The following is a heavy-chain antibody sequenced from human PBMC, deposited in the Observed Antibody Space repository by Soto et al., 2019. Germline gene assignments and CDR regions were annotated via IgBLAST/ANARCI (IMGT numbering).Heavy chain of an antibody. V-gene: IGHV4-4*07. J-gene: IGHJ4*02. CDR3: GRESGETWDYEAY. D-gene: IGHD1-7*01. Sequence: SETLSLTCTVFGGSISSYRWSWIRQPAWKGLEWIGRISTNGNTQYNPSLKSRVTVSVDTSRNQFFLNLHSVTAADSAVYFCGRESGETWDYEAYWGQGTPVTVSS. CDR2: ISTNGNT. CDR1: GGSISSYR.